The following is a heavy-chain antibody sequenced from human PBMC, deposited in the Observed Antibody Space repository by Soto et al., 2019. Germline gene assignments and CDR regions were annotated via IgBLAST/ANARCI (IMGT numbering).Heavy chain of an antibody. CDR2: INAGNGNT. J-gene: IGHJ6*02. Sequence: ASVKVSCKASGYTFTSYAMHWVRQAPGQRLEWMGRINAGNGNTRYAQKFQGRVTMTRDTSTSTVYMELSSLRSEDTAVYYCARAEYYYYGMDVWGQGTTVTVSS. CDR3: ARAEYYYYGMDV. CDR1: GYTFTSYA. V-gene: IGHV1-3*01.